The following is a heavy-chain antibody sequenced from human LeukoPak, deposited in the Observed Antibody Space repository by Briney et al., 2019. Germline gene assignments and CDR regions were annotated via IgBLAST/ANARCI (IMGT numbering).Heavy chain of an antibody. CDR2: ISGSGGST. J-gene: IGHJ4*02. D-gene: IGHD3-10*01. CDR1: GFTFSSYA. CDR3: AKDRRVTMFRGVTPRCFDY. Sequence: GGSLRLSCAASGFTFSSYAMSWVRQAPGKGLEWVSAISGSGGSTYYADSVKGRFTISRDNSKNTLYLQMNSLRAEDTAVYYCAKDRRVTMFRGVTPRCFDYWGQGTLVTVSS. V-gene: IGHV3-23*01.